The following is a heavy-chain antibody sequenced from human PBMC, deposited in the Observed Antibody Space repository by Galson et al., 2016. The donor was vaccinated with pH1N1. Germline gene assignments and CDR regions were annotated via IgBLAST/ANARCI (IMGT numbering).Heavy chain of an antibody. J-gene: IGHJ6*02. CDR1: GFSLSASGEA. Sequence: PALVTPPQTLTLTCAFSGFSLSASGEAVGWLRQPPGKAPEWLAMTYWDDSERYSQSLKDRLTISKDSTKRHVVLTMTDMDPEDTGTYYCVHSDNMLMEEASFDILEIRGQGAAVHVSS. D-gene: IGHD3-9*01. CDR2: TYWDDSE. CDR3: VHSDNMLMEEASFDILEI. V-gene: IGHV2-5*02.